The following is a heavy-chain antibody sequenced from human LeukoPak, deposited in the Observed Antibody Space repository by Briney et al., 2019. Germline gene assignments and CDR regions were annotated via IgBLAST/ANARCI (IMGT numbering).Heavy chain of an antibody. CDR3: ARDRDDFGYYYGMDV. Sequence: ETLSLTCAVYGGSFSGYYWSWIRQAPGKGLEWVANIKQDGSEKYYADSAKGRFTISRDNSKNTLYLQMNSLRAEDTAVYYCARDRDDFGYYYGMDVWGQGTTVTVSS. CDR1: GGSFSGYY. D-gene: IGHD3-3*01. J-gene: IGHJ6*02. CDR2: IKQDGSEK. V-gene: IGHV3-7*01.